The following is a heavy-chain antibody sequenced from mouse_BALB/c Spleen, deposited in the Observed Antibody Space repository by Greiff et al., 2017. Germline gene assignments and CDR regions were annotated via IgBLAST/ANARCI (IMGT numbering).Heavy chain of an antibody. CDR3: ARVYDYSYYFDY. CDR1: GFTFTDYY. V-gene: IGHV7-3*02. CDR2: IRNKANGYTT. J-gene: IGHJ2*01. Sequence: EVKLMESGGGLVQPGGSLRLSCATSGFTFTDYYMSWVRQPPGKALEWLCFIRNKANGYTTEYSASVKGRFTISRDNSQSILYLQMNTLRAEDSATYYCARVYDYSYYFDYWGQGTTLTVSS. D-gene: IGHD2-4*01.